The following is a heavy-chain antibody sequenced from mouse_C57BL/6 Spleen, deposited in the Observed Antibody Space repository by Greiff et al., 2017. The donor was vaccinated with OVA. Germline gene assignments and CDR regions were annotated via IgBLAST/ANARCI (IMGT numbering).Heavy chain of an antibody. J-gene: IGHJ4*01. CDR1: GYTFTSYW. CDR3: ARLITTVVATGAMDY. Sequence: QVQLQQPGAELVRPGSSVKLSCKASGYTFTSYWMDWVKQRPGQGLEWIGNIYPSDSETHYNQKFKDKATLTVDKSSSTAYMQLSSLTSEDSAVYYCARLITTVVATGAMDYWGQGTSVTVSS. CDR2: IYPSDSET. D-gene: IGHD1-1*01. V-gene: IGHV1-61*01.